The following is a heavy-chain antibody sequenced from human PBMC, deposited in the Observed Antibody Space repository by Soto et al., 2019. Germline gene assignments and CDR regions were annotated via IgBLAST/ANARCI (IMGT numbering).Heavy chain of an antibody. Sequence: GGSLRLSCSASGFTFSIYAMHWVRQAPGKGLEYVSSISTNGGSTHYADSVKGRFTISRDNSKNTQYLQMSSLRADDTAVYYCARVLRGYSGFEDYFDYWGQGALVTVSS. J-gene: IGHJ4*02. D-gene: IGHD5-12*01. CDR3: ARVLRGYSGFEDYFDY. CDR2: ISTNGGST. V-gene: IGHV3-64D*06. CDR1: GFTFSIYA.